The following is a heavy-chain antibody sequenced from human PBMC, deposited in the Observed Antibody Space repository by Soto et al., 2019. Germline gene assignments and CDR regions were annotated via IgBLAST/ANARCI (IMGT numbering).Heavy chain of an antibody. CDR2: IYPGDSDT. CDR1: GYSFTSYW. CDR3: ARLHYYGSGSLYYYGMDV. Sequence: PGESLKISCQGSGYSFTSYWIGWVRQMPGKGLEWMGIIYPGDSDTRYSPSFQGQVTISADKSISTAYLQWSSLKASDTAMYYCARLHYYGSGSLYYYGMDVWGQGTTVTVSS. J-gene: IGHJ6*02. V-gene: IGHV5-51*01. D-gene: IGHD3-10*01.